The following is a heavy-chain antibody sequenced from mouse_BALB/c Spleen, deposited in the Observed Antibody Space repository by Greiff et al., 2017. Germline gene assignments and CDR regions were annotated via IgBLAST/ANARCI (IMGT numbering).Heavy chain of an antibody. CDR2: IDPANGNT. D-gene: IGHD1-2*01. CDR1: GFNIKDTY. Sequence: QLQQSGAELVKPGASVKLSCTASGFNIKDTYMHWVKQRPEQGLEWIGRIDPANGNTKYDPKFQGKATITADTSSNTAYLQLSSLTSEDTAVYYCASPLRLGSLDYWGQGTTLTVSS. CDR3: ASPLRLGSLDY. J-gene: IGHJ2*01. V-gene: IGHV14-3*02.